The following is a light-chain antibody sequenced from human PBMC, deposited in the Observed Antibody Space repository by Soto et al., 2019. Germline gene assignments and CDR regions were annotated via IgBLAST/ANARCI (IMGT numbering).Light chain of an antibody. CDR1: QTISTY. CDR2: AAS. J-gene: IGKJ2*01. V-gene: IGKV1-39*01. CDR3: QQSHGIPYT. Sequence: DIQMTQSPSSLSASVGDRVTITCRASQTISTYLNWYQQDPGKAPKLLIYAASTLHSGVPSRFSGSGSGTDFTLTISSLQPEDFAAYYCQQSHGIPYTFGQGTKLEIK.